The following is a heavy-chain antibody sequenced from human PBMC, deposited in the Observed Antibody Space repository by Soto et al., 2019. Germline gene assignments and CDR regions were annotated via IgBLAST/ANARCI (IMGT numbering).Heavy chain of an antibody. J-gene: IGHJ4*02. Sequence: PGGSLRLSCAASGFTFSSYGMHWVRQAPGKGLEWVAVISYDGSNKYYADSVKGRFTISRDNSKNTRYLQMNSLRAEDTAVYYCATDQSVYDFWSGYWSSSYFDYSGQGTLVTVS. V-gene: IGHV3-30*03. CDR3: ATDQSVYDFWSGYWSSSYFDY. CDR2: ISYDGSNK. D-gene: IGHD3-3*01. CDR1: GFTFSSYG.